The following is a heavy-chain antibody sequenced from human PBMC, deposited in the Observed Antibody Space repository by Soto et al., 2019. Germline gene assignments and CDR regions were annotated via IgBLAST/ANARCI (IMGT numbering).Heavy chain of an antibody. Sequence: PGGSLRLSCAASGFTFSSYAMSWVRQAPGRGLEWISAINGGANNAYYADSVKGRFAVSRDNAKNSLYLQMNSLRDEDTAVYYCARDPDYYDSSGYYPEYFQHWGQGTLVTVSS. V-gene: IGHV3-23*01. CDR3: ARDPDYYDSSGYYPEYFQH. D-gene: IGHD3-22*01. CDR2: INGGANNA. J-gene: IGHJ1*01. CDR1: GFTFSSYA.